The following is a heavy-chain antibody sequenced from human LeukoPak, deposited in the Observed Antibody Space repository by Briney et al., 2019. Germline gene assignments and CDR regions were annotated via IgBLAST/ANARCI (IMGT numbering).Heavy chain of an antibody. CDR3: ARDVSYYYDSSGYYYPWYFDL. CDR1: GFTFSNYA. V-gene: IGHV3-23*01. D-gene: IGHD3-22*01. Sequence: GGSLRLSCAASGFTFSNYAMSWVRQAPGKGLEWVSSINPSSGSTYYADSVKGRFTISRDNSKNTLYLQMNSLRAEDTAVYYCARDVSYYYDSSGYYYPWYFDLWGRGTLVTVSS. J-gene: IGHJ2*01. CDR2: INPSSGST.